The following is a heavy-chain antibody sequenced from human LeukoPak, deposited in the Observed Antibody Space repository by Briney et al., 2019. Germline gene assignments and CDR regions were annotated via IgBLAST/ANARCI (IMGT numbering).Heavy chain of an antibody. J-gene: IGHJ4*02. CDR2: IKKDGTEK. V-gene: IGHV3-7*01. CDR1: GFTFSSYW. D-gene: IGHD2-2*01. Sequence: PGGSLRLSCAASGFTFSSYWMSWVRQAPGKGLEWVANIKKDGTEKKYVDSVKGRFTISRDNAKNSLYLQMNSLRAEDTALYYCAKDSLVVPAANFDYWGQGTLVTVSS. CDR3: AKDSLVVPAANFDY.